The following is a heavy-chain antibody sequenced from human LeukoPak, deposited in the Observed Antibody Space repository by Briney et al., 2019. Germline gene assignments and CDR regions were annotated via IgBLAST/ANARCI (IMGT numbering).Heavy chain of an antibody. D-gene: IGHD3-16*01. Sequence: PSETLSLTCTVPGGSISSHYWSWIRQPPGKGLEWIGYIYTSGSTNYNPSLKSRVTISVDTSKNQFSLKLSSVTAADTAVYYCARRGNGEGFDPWGQGTLVTVSS. CDR1: GGSISSHY. V-gene: IGHV4-4*08. J-gene: IGHJ5*02. CDR2: IYTSGST. CDR3: ARRGNGEGFDP.